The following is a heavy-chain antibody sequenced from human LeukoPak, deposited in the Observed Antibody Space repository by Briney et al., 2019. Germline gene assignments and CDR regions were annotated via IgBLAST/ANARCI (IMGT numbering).Heavy chain of an antibody. V-gene: IGHV4-59*01. J-gene: IGHJ4*02. Sequence: PSETLSLTCTVSGDSISRYYWSWIREPPGKGLEWSGYIYYSGSTNYNPSLKSRVTISVDTSKNQFSLKLSSVTAADTAVYYCAGIVIDYWGQGTLVTVSS. CDR1: GDSISRYY. CDR2: IYYSGST. D-gene: IGHD3-22*01. CDR3: AGIVIDY.